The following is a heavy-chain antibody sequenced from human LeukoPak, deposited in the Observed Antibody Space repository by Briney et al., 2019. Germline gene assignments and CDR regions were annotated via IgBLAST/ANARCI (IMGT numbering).Heavy chain of an antibody. D-gene: IGHD3-3*01. V-gene: IGHV1-18*01. CDR3: ARIYDFWSGYPYWYFDL. CDR1: GGTFSSYA. J-gene: IGHJ2*01. Sequence: ASVKVSCKASGGTFSSYAISWVRQAPGQGLEWMGWISAYNGNTNYAQKLQGRVTMTTDTSTSTAYMELRSLRSDDTAVYYCARIYDFWSGYPYWYFDLWGRGTPVTVSS. CDR2: ISAYNGNT.